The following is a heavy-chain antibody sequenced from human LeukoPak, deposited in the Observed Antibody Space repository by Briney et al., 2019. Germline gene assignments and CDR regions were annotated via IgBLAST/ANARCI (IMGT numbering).Heavy chain of an antibody. J-gene: IGHJ4*02. Sequence: GESLKISCKGSGYRFTSYWIGWVRQMPGKGLEWMGIIYPGDSGTRYSPSFQGQVTISADKSISTAYLQWSSLKASDTAMYYCARHRGIAAMSPPSYFDYWGQGTLVTVSS. CDR1: GYRFTSYW. CDR2: IYPGDSGT. V-gene: IGHV5-51*01. D-gene: IGHD6-25*01. CDR3: ARHRGIAAMSPPSYFDY.